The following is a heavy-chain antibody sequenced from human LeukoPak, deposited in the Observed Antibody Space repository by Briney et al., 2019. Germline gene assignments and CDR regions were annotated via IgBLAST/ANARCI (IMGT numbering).Heavy chain of an antibody. J-gene: IGHJ6*02. V-gene: IGHV3-9*01. CDR1: GFTFDDYA. Sequence: GGSLRLSCAASGFTFDDYAMHWVRQAPGKGLEWVSGISWNSGSIGYADSVKGRFTISRDNAKNSLYLQMNSLRAEDTAVYYCARDSPDYSIGYYYYGMDVWGQGTTVTVSS. CDR2: ISWNSGSI. CDR3: ARDSPDYSIGYYYYGMDV. D-gene: IGHD4-11*01.